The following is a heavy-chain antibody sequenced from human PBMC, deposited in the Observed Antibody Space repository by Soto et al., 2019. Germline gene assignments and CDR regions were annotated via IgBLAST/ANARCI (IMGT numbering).Heavy chain of an antibody. CDR3: ARQGIAVAGTRWFDP. CDR1: GGSISSYY. Sequence: PSEALSLTCTVSGGSISSYYWSWIRQPPGKGLEWIGYIYYSGSTNYNPSLKSRVTISVDTSKNQFSLKLSSVTAADTAVYYCARQGIAVAGTRWFDPWGQGTLVTVSS. J-gene: IGHJ5*02. CDR2: IYYSGST. V-gene: IGHV4-59*08. D-gene: IGHD6-19*01.